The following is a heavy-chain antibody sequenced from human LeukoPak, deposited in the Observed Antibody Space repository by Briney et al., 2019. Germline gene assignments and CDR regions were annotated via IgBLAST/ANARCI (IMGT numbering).Heavy chain of an antibody. J-gene: IGHJ6*03. CDR3: ARDYFDSSDYPQTYYYYYMDV. CDR1: GFTFSRYS. V-gene: IGHV3-21*01. CDR2: ISSTSTFI. Sequence: GGSLRLSCAASGFTFSRYSMNWVRQAPGKGLEWVASISSTSTFIYSADSVKGRLTISRDTAKNPLFLQMNSLRAEDTAIYYCARDYFDSSDYPQTYYYYYMDVWGKGTTVTVSS. D-gene: IGHD3-22*01.